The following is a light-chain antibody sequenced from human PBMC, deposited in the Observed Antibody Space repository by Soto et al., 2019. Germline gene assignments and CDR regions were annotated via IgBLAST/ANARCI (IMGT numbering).Light chain of an antibody. J-gene: IGKJ2*01. V-gene: IGKV3-20*01. CDR2: GAT. CDR3: QQYGSSPYT. Sequence: EIVLTQSPGTLSSSPGERATLSCRASQSVSSDYLAWYQQKPDQAPRLLLYGATNRTAGIPDRFSGSGSGTDFTLTISRLEPEDFAVYSCQQYGSSPYTFGQGTKLEIK. CDR1: QSVSSDY.